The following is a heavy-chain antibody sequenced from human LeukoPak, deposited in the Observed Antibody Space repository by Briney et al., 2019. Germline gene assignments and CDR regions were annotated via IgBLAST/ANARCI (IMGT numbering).Heavy chain of an antibody. CDR3: ARDVLSYSYYYYGMDV. CDR1: GYTLTSYG. CDR2: ISAYNGNT. Sequence: ASVKVSCKASGYTLTSYGISWVRQAPGQGLEWMGWISAYNGNTNYAQKLQGRVTMTTDTSTSTAYMELRSLRSDDTAVYYCARDVLSYSYYYYGMDVWGQGTTVTVSS. D-gene: IGHD1-26*01. V-gene: IGHV1-18*01. J-gene: IGHJ6*02.